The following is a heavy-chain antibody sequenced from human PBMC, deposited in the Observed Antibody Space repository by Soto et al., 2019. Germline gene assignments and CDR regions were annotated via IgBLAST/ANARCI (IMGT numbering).Heavy chain of an antibody. CDR3: ARRVVVPAAIPDTAMETDAFDL. CDR2: IIPIFGTA. J-gene: IGHJ3*01. CDR1: GGTLSSYD. D-gene: IGHD2-2*02. Sequence: ASVKISCKASGGTLSSYDISWVRQAPGQGLEWMGGIIPIFGTANYARKFQGRVTITADDSTSTAYMELSSLRSDDTAVYYCARRVVVPAAIPDTAMETDAFDLWDQGTMVTVSS. V-gene: IGHV1-69*13.